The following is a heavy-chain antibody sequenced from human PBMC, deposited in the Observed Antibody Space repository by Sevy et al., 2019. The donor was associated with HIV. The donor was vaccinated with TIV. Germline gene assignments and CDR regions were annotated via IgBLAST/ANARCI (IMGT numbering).Heavy chain of an antibody. J-gene: IGHJ4*02. V-gene: IGHV3-23*01. CDR2: IRGSADAT. CDR1: GFTFSNYA. D-gene: IGHD5-18*01. CDR3: VKEVSQYSYSDY. Sequence: GGSLRLSCAASGFTFSNYAMSWVRQTPGKGLEWVSAIRGSADATYYTDSVKGRFTISSDNSKNTVYLQINSLRAEDPAVYYCVKEVSQYSYSDYWGQGTLVTVSS.